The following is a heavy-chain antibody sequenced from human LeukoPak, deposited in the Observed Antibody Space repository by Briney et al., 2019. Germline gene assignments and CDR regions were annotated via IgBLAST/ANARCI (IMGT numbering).Heavy chain of an antibody. Sequence: PSETLSLTCTVSGGSINSYYWNWIRQPAGKGLEWIGHIYTSGSTNYNPSLKSRVTMSVDTSKNHFSLKLSSVTAAGTAVYYCARETSDSSGYYIDYWGQGTLVTVSS. V-gene: IGHV4-4*07. J-gene: IGHJ4*02. D-gene: IGHD3-22*01. CDR3: ARETSDSSGYYIDY. CDR2: IYTSGST. CDR1: GGSINSYY.